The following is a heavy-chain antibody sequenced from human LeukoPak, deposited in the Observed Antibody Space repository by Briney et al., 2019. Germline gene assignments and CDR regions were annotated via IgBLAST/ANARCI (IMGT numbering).Heavy chain of an antibody. Sequence: SVKVSCKASGGTFSSYAISWVRQAPGQGLEWMGGIIPIFGTANYAQKFQGRVTIIADESTSTAYMELSSLRSEDTAVYYCANNRDLVGYSYGFIYGMDVWGQGTTVTVSS. CDR2: IIPIFGTA. CDR3: ANNRDLVGYSYGFIYGMDV. J-gene: IGHJ6*02. CDR1: GGTFSSYA. V-gene: IGHV1-69*13. D-gene: IGHD5-18*01.